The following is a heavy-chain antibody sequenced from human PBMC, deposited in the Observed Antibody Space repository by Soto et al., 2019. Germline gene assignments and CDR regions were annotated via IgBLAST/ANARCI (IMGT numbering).Heavy chain of an antibody. J-gene: IGHJ6*02. CDR2: IKSKTDGGTT. CDR1: GFTFSNAW. CDR3: TTVSRIAAAGTYYYYGMDV. D-gene: IGHD6-13*01. Sequence: GGSLRLSCAASGFTFSNAWMNWVRQAPGKGLEWVGRIKSKTDGGTTDYAAPVKGRFTISRDDSKNTLYLQMNSLKTEDTAVYYCTTVSRIAAAGTYYYYGMDVWGQGTTVTVSS. V-gene: IGHV3-15*07.